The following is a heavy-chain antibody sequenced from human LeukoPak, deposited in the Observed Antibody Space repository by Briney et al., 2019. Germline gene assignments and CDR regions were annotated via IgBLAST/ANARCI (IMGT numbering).Heavy chain of an antibody. CDR3: AKAGYGDYGRYDY. J-gene: IGHJ4*02. CDR1: GFTFSSYG. CDR2: ISGSGGST. V-gene: IGHV3-23*01. Sequence: GGSLRLSCAASGFTFSSYGMSWVRQAPGKGLEWVSAISGSGGSTYYADSVKGRFTISRDNSKNTLYLQMNSLRAEDTAVCYCAKAGYGDYGRYDYWGQGTLVTVSS. D-gene: IGHD4-17*01.